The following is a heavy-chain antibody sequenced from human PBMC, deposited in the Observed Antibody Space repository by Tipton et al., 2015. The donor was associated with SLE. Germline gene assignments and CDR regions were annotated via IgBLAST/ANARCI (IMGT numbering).Heavy chain of an antibody. D-gene: IGHD2-15*01. V-gene: IGHV4-59*01. Sequence: LVKPTETLSLTCTVSGGSISGYSWSWVRQPPGKGLEWIGYIYHSGSTNYNPSLKSRVTMSVDTSENQFSLKLTSVTAADTAVYYCARDRYCGGGSCFDWFFDLWGRGTLVTVSS. CDR1: GGSISGYS. CDR3: ARDRYCGGGSCFDWFFDL. CDR2: IYHSGST. J-gene: IGHJ2*01.